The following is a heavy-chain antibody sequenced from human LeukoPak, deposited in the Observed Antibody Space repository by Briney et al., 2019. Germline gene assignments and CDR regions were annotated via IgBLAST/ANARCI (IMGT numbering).Heavy chain of an antibody. Sequence: PSETLSLTCTVSGGSISSSSYYWGWIRQPPGTGLEWIGSIYYSGSTYYNPSLKSRVTISVDTSKNQFSLKLSSVTAADTAVYYCARLDGMWLERGYFDYWGQGTLVTVSS. J-gene: IGHJ4*02. CDR2: IYYSGST. D-gene: IGHD1-1*01. CDR1: GGSISSSSYY. V-gene: IGHV4-39*01. CDR3: ARLDGMWLERGYFDY.